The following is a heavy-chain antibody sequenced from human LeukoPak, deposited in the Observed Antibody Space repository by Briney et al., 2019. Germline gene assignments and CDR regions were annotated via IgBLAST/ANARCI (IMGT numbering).Heavy chain of an antibody. CDR2: ISSSSSST. V-gene: IGHV3-48*01. Sequence: GGSLRLSCAASGFRFSYYSMNWVRQAPGKGLEWVSYISSSSSSTYYADSVKGRFTLSRDNAKNSLFLQMNSLRAEDTAVYYCARGRINIVGATSFDYWGQGTLVTVSS. CDR1: GFRFSYYS. CDR3: ARGRINIVGATSFDY. J-gene: IGHJ4*02. D-gene: IGHD1-26*01.